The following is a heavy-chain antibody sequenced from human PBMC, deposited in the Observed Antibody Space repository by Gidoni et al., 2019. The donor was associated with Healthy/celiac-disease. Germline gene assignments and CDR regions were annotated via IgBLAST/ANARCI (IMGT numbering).Heavy chain of an antibody. CDR1: GGTLSSYA. CDR3: ARDSRWGGSRSPWDY. Sequence: VQLVQSGAEVKTPGSSVKFSCKASGGTLSSYAISWVRQAPGQGLEWMGGIIPIFGTANYAQKFQGRVTITADKSTSTAYMELSSLRSEDTAVYYCARDSRWGGSRSPWDYWGQGTLVTVSS. V-gene: IGHV1-69*06. D-gene: IGHD3-16*01. J-gene: IGHJ4*02. CDR2: IIPIFGTA.